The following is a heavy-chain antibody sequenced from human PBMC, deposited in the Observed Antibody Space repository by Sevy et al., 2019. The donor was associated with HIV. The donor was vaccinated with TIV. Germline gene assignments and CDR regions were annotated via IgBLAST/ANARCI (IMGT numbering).Heavy chain of an antibody. D-gene: IGHD6-19*01. CDR1: GFTFSTYA. V-gene: IGHV3-23*01. J-gene: IGHJ4*02. Sequence: GGSLRLSCAASGFTFSTYAMSWVRQAPGKGLEGVSGISGSGVTTYYADSVKGRFTLSRDNSKNTLYLQMNSLTAEDTAVYYCAKAGIRVGGTFDLFYFDYWGQGTLVTVSS. CDR3: AKAGIRVGGTFDLFYFDY. CDR2: ISGSGVTT.